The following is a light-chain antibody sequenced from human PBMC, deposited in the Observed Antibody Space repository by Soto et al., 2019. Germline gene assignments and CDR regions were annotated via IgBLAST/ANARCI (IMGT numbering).Light chain of an antibody. V-gene: IGLV2-14*03. CDR3: SSYTTSNTRQIV. J-gene: IGLJ1*01. CDR1: SSDVGGYNY. CDR2: DVS. Sequence: QSVLTQPSSLSGSPGQSVTISCPGPSSDVGGYNYVSWYQHHPGKAPKLIIYDVSNRPSGVSIRFSGSKSDNTASLTISGLQPEDEADYHCSSYTTSNTRQIVFGTGTKVTVL.